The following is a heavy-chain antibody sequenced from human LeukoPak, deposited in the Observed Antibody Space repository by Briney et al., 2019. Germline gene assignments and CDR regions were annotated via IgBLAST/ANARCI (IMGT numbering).Heavy chain of an antibody. Sequence: GGSLRLSCAASGFTFSTYRMNWVRQAAGKGLEWVSSISSSISYIYYADSVNGRFTISRDNAKNSLFLQMNSLRAEDTAVYYCAREVRVTTVLDYWGQGTQVTVFS. D-gene: IGHD4-17*01. CDR2: ISSSISYI. V-gene: IGHV3-21*06. CDR3: AREVRVTTVLDY. CDR1: GFTFSTYR. J-gene: IGHJ4*02.